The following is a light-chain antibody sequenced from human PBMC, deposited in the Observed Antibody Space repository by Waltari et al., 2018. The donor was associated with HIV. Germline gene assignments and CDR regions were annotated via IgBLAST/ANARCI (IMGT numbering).Light chain of an antibody. CDR3: SSYTSSSTSYV. CDR2: EVN. CDR1: SSDVAGSNY. J-gene: IGLJ1*01. V-gene: IGLV2-14*01. Sequence: QSALTQPASVSGSPGQSLPLPCTGPSSDVAGSNYVTWYQQHPGKSPKLIIHEVNHRPSGVSNRFSGSKSGNTASLTISGLQAEDEADYYCSSYTSSSTSYVFGTGTNVTVL.